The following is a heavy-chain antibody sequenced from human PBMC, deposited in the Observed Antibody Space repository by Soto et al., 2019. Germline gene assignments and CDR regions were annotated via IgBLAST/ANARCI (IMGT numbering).Heavy chain of an antibody. CDR3: ARAYGDGYNPFDY. D-gene: IGHD5-12*01. Sequence: SVKVSCKASGGTFSSYAISWVRQAPGQGLEWMGGIIPIFGTANYAQKFQGRVTITADESTSTAYMELSSLRSEDTAVYYCARAYGDGYNPFDYWGQGTLVTVSS. CDR2: IIPIFGTA. J-gene: IGHJ4*02. V-gene: IGHV1-69*13. CDR1: GGTFSSYA.